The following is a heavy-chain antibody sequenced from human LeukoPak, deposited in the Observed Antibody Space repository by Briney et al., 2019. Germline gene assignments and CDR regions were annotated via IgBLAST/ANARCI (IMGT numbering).Heavy chain of an antibody. D-gene: IGHD3-10*01. Sequence: GGSLRLSCTASKFTFSNYAMSWVRQASGKGLEWVSAISGSGDSTYYADSVKGRFTISRDTSNNTLYLQMKSLRAEDTAVYYCARAGSYGSGSDDFDYWGQGTLVTVSS. J-gene: IGHJ4*02. CDR1: KFTFSNYA. CDR3: ARAGSYGSGSDDFDY. V-gene: IGHV3-23*01. CDR2: ISGSGDST.